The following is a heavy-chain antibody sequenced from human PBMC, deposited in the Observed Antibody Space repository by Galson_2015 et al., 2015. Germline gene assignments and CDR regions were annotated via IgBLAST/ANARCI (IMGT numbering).Heavy chain of an antibody. CDR2: IYSGGAT. CDR3: ARWYGGWYIDY. D-gene: IGHD6-19*01. Sequence: SLRLSCAASGFTISNNYMSWVRHAPGKGLEWVSVIYSGGATYYADSVKGRFTVSRDNSENTLYLQMNSLRAEDTAVYYCARWYGGWYIDYWGQGTLVTVSS. V-gene: IGHV3-53*01. CDR1: GFTISNNY. J-gene: IGHJ4*02.